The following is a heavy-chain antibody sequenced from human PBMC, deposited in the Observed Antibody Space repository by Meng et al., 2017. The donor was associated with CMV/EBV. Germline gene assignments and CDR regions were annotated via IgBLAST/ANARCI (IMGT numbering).Heavy chain of an antibody. CDR1: GGPISSSSYY. V-gene: IGHV4-39*07. CDR2: IYYSGST. CDR3: ARDTVFGVVGYNWFDP. J-gene: IGHJ5*02. D-gene: IGHD3-3*01. Sequence: GSLRLSCTVSGGPISSSSYYWGWIRQPPGKGLEWIGSIYYSGSTYYNPSLKSRVTISVDTSKNQFSLKLSSVTAADTAVYYCARDTVFGVVGYNWFDPWGQGTLVTVSS.